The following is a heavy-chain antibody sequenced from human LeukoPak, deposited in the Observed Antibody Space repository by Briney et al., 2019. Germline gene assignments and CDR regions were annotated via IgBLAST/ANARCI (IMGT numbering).Heavy chain of an antibody. CDR3: ARVYSYGFSSVIH. Sequence: SETLSLTCAVYGGSFSNYYWSWIRQPPGEGLEWIGEINHSGSTNHNPSLKSRVTISIDMSKNQFSLKLSSVTAADTAIYYCARVYSYGFSSVIHWGQGTLVTVSS. V-gene: IGHV4-34*01. CDR2: INHSGST. D-gene: IGHD5-18*01. J-gene: IGHJ4*02. CDR1: GGSFSNYY.